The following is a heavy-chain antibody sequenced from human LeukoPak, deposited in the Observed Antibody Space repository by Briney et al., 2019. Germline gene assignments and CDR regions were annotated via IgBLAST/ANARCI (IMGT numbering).Heavy chain of an antibody. V-gene: IGHV3-48*03. CDR3: ARDSLSYYYDSSGYPFDY. J-gene: IGHJ4*02. Sequence: PGRSLRLSCAASGFTFDDYAMNWVRQAPGKGLEWVSYISSSHGTIYYADSVKGRFTISRDNAKNSLYLQMNSLRAEDTAVYYCARDSLSYYYDSSGYPFDYWGQGTLVTVSS. D-gene: IGHD3-22*01. CDR2: ISSSHGTI. CDR1: GFTFDDYA.